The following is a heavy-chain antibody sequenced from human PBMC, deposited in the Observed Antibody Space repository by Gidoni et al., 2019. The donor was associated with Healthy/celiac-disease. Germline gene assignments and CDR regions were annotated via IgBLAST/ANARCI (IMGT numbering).Heavy chain of an antibody. D-gene: IGHD6-19*01. CDR2: IYTSGST. V-gene: IGHV4-61*02. Sequence: QVQLQESGPGLVKPSQTLSLTCTVPGGSISSGSYYWSWIRQPAGKGLEWIGRIYTSGSTNYNPSLKSRVTISVDTSKNQFSLKLSSVTAADTAVYYCARDLTYSSGWYDGYFDYWGQGTLVTVSS. CDR1: GGSISSGSYY. J-gene: IGHJ4*02. CDR3: ARDLTYSSGWYDGYFDY.